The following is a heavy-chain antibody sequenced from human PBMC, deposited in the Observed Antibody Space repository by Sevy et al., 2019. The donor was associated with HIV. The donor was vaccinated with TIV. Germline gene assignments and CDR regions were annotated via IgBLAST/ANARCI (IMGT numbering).Heavy chain of an antibody. CDR3: ARVDYHYYYYAMDV. V-gene: IGHV3-33*01. Sequence: GGSLRLSCAASGFTFNSYGMRWVRQAPGKGLEWVAVIWYDGSNKYYEDSVKGRFTISRDNSKNTLYLQMNSLRAEDTAVYFCARVDYHYYYYAMDVWGQGTTVTVSS. CDR1: GFTFNSYG. J-gene: IGHJ6*02. D-gene: IGHD4-17*01. CDR2: IWYDGSNK.